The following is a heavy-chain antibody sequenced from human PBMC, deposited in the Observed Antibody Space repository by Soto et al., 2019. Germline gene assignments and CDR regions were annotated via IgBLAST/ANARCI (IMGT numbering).Heavy chain of an antibody. Sequence: EVALLESGGGLVQPGGSLRLSCEVSGVAFSFYSMSWVRQAPGKGLEWVASISGNGATTYYAASGKGRFTFSRDNSKNTEHLQMNSLRGEDTAVYSCAKDRGGFTSGWEFFDFWGQGTLVTVSP. CDR2: ISGNGATT. J-gene: IGHJ4*02. V-gene: IGHV3-23*01. CDR1: GVAFSFYS. D-gene: IGHD6-19*01. CDR3: AKDRGGFTSGWEFFDF.